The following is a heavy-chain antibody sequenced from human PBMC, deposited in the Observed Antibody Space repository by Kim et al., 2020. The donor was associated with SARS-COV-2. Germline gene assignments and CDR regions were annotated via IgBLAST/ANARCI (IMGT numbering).Heavy chain of an antibody. J-gene: IGHJ3*02. CDR3: GRAEIGYCSSTTCSDAFDI. D-gene: IGHD2-2*01. CDR1: GFTFTNYV. Sequence: ASVKVSCKASGFTFTNYVIHWVRQAPGQRLEWMGWINAGNGNTKYSQKFQGRVTITRDSSASAAYMELSSLRSEDTAIYYCGRAEIGYCSSTTCSDAFDIWGQGTMVTVSS. CDR2: INAGNGNT. V-gene: IGHV1-3*01.